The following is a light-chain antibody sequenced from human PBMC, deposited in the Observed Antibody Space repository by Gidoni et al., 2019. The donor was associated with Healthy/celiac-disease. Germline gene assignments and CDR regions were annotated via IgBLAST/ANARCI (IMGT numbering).Light chain of an antibody. J-gene: IGKJ4*01. Sequence: DIKMTQSPSSLSASVEDRVTITCRASQSMSSYLNWYQQKPGKAPKLLIYAASSLQSGVPSRFSGSGSGTDFTLTISSLQPEDFATYYCQQSYSTPSFGGGTKVEIK. V-gene: IGKV1-39*01. CDR2: AAS. CDR3: QQSYSTPS. CDR1: QSMSSY.